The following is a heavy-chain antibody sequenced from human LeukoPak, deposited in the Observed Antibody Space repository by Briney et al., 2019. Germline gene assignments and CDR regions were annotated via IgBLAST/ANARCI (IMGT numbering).Heavy chain of an antibody. CDR1: GGSISSGGYY. D-gene: IGHD5-24*01. CDR3: AREGDGYNPGFDY. J-gene: IGHJ4*02. V-gene: IGHV4-39*07. Sequence: SETLSLTCTVSGGSISSGGYYWSWIRQPPGKGLEWIASISYSGGTYYYPSLKSRVTISVDTSKNQFSLKVNSVTAADTAVYYCAREGDGYNPGFDYWGQGTPVTVSP. CDR2: ISYSGGT.